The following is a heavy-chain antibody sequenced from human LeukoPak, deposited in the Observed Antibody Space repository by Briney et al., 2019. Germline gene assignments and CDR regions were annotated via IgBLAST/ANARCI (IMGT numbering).Heavy chain of an antibody. D-gene: IGHD2-2*01. CDR1: GFTFSSYG. Sequence: GRSLRLSCAVSGFTFSSYGMHWVRQAPGKGLEWVAVIRSDGSNKYYADSVKGRFTISRDNSNNTLYLQMNSLRAEDTAVYYCARDGTSVVPAASYYYYGMDVWGQGTTVTVSS. V-gene: IGHV3-33*01. CDR3: ARDGTSVVPAASYYYYGMDV. J-gene: IGHJ6*02. CDR2: IRSDGSNK.